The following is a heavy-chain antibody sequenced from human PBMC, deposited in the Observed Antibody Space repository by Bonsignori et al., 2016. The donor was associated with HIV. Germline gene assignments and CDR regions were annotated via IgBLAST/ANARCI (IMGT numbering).Heavy chain of an antibody. J-gene: IGHJ3*02. Sequence: SETLSLTCTVSGGSISTHYWSWIRQPPGKGLEWIGYIYNSGSTNYNPSLKSRVTISIDTSKNQFSLNLSSVTAADTVLYYCARSNLGKWLDVFDIWAKGQWSPSPQ. CDR3: ARSNLGKWLDVFDI. D-gene: IGHD5-12*01. CDR1: GGSISTHY. CDR2: IYNSGST. V-gene: IGHV4-59*11.